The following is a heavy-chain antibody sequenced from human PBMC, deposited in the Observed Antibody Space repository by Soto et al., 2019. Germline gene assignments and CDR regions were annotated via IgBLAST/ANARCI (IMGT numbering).Heavy chain of an antibody. CDR3: ARVKEPWLLPNY. CDR2: ISAYNGNT. D-gene: IGHD3-22*01. J-gene: IGHJ4*02. Sequence: ASVKVSCKASGYTFTSYGVSWVRQAPGQGLEWMGWISAYNGNTNYAQKLQGRVTMTTDTSTSTAYMELRSLRSDDTAVYYCARVKEPWLLPNYWGQGTLVTVSS. CDR1: GYTFTSYG. V-gene: IGHV1-18*01.